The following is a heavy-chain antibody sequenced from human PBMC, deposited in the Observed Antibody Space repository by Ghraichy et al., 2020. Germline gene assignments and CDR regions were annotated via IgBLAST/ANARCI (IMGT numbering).Heavy chain of an antibody. J-gene: IGHJ4*02. CDR3: ARIRSNGYYNTFDY. CDR1: GFSLSTNAMS. D-gene: IGHD1-26*01. Sequence: SGPTLVKPTQTLTLTCTFSGFSLSTNAMSVSWVRQPPGKALEWLARIDWDDDKYYSTSLKTRLTISKDTSKNQVVLTMTNMDPVDTATYFCARIRSNGYYNTFDYWGQGTLVTVSS. V-gene: IGHV2-70*11. CDR2: IDWDDDK.